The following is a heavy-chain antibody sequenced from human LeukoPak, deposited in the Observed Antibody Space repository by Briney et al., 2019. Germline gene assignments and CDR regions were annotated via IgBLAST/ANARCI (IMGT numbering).Heavy chain of an antibody. CDR1: GFTFRTYA. D-gene: IGHD3-10*01. Sequence: GGSLRPSCPASGFTFRTYAMTWVRQPPGKGLEWVSAIGPSGRSTYYADSVRGRFTISRDNSKNTLYLQMNSLRAEDTAIYYCAKDPMVRGATYDYWGQGTLVTVSS. V-gene: IGHV3-23*01. CDR3: AKDPMVRGATYDY. J-gene: IGHJ4*02. CDR2: IGPSGRST.